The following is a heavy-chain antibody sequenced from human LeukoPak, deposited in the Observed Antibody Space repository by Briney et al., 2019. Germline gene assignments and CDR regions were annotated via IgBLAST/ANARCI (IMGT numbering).Heavy chain of an antibody. D-gene: IGHD3-10*01. J-gene: IGHJ4*02. CDR2: INEDGSDK. Sequence: GGSLRLSCAASGFMFTDSWMAWVRQAPGKGLEWLANINEDGSDKNYVVALKGRFTISRDNAEKSLYLQMNSLRAEDTAVYYCAKPLNYYGSGSSDYWGQGTLVTVSS. CDR3: AKPLNYYGSGSSDY. CDR1: GFMFTDSW. V-gene: IGHV3-7*01.